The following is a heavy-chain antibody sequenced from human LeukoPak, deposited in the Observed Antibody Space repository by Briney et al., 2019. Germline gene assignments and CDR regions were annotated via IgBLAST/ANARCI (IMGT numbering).Heavy chain of an antibody. D-gene: IGHD3-3*01. CDR2: ISAYNGNT. Sequence: ASVKVSCKASGYTFTSYVISWVRQAPGQGLEWMGWISAYNGNTNYAQKLQGRVTMTTDTSTSTAYMELRSLRSDDTAVYYCARYAIFGVDTYYYGMDVWGQGTTVTVSS. CDR3: ARYAIFGVDTYYYGMDV. J-gene: IGHJ6*02. V-gene: IGHV1-18*01. CDR1: GYTFTSYV.